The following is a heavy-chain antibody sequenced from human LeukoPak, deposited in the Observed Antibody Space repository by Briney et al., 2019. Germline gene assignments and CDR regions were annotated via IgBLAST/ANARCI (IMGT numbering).Heavy chain of an antibody. CDR1: GGSFSGYY. J-gene: IGHJ4*02. Sequence: SETLSLTCAVYGGSFSGYYWSWIRQPPGKGLEWIGEINHSGSTNYTPSLKSRVTISVDTSKNQFSLKVSSVTAADTAVYYCARDRGVSGFDYWGQGTLVTVSS. CDR3: ARDRGVSGFDY. CDR2: INHSGST. D-gene: IGHD6-13*01. V-gene: IGHV4-34*01.